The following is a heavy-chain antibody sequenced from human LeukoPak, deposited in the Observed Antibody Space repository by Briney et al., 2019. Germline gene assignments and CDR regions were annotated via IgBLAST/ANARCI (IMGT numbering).Heavy chain of an antibody. CDR3: ARAEPLAARRPYYFDY. J-gene: IGHJ4*02. D-gene: IGHD6-6*01. CDR2: ISSSSSYI. Sequence: GGSLRLSCAASGFTFSGYSMNWVRQAPGKGLEWVSSISSSSSYIYYADSVKGRFTISRDNAKNSLYLQMNSLRAEDTAVYYCARAEPLAARRPYYFDYWGQGNLVTVSS. V-gene: IGHV3-21*01. CDR1: GFTFSGYS.